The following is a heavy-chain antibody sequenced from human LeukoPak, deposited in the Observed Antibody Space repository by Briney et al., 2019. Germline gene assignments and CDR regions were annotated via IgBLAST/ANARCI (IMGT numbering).Heavy chain of an antibody. CDR1: GGSISSSSYY. V-gene: IGHV4-39*07. CDR3: ARDHFHTAMADWYFDL. CDR2: IDYSGST. J-gene: IGHJ2*01. D-gene: IGHD5-18*01. Sequence: EASETLSLTCTVSGGSISSSSYYWGWIRQPPGKGLEWIGSIDYSGSTYYNPSLKSRVTISVDTSKNQFSLKLSSVTAADTAVYYCARDHFHTAMADWYFDLWGRGTLVTVSS.